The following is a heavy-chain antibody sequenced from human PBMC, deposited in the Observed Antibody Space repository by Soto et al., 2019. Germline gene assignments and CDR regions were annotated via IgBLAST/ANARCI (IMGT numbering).Heavy chain of an antibody. V-gene: IGHV4-61*01. CDR3: ARVRITMVRGVITTLFYFDY. J-gene: IGHJ4*02. Sequence: GPKKTSETLSLTCTVSGGSVSSGSYYWSWIRQPPGKGLEWIGYIYYSGSTNYNPSLKSRVTISVDTSKNQFSLKLSSVTAADTAVYYCARVRITMVRGVITTLFYFDYWGQGTLVTVSS. CDR2: IYYSGST. CDR1: GGSVSSGSYY. D-gene: IGHD3-10*01.